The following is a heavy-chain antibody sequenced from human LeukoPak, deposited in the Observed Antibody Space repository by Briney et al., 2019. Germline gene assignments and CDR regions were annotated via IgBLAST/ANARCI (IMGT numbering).Heavy chain of an antibody. Sequence: PGGSLRLSCAASGFTFSSYSMNWVRQAPGKGLEWVSSISSSSSYIYYADSVKGRFTISRDNAKNSLYLQMNSLRAEDTAVYCCASPYYYGSGSYYSGYWGQGTLVTVSS. V-gene: IGHV3-21*01. CDR2: ISSSSSYI. D-gene: IGHD3-10*01. CDR3: ASPYYYGSGSYYSGY. CDR1: GFTFSSYS. J-gene: IGHJ4*02.